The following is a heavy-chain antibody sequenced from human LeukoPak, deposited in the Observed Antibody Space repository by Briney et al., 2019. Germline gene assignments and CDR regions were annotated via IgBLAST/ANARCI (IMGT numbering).Heavy chain of an antibody. V-gene: IGHV3-23*01. CDR1: GFTFSNYA. CDR3: AKPARTDYVDY. D-gene: IGHD1-14*01. Sequence: GGSLRLSCAASGFTFSNYAMNWVRQAPGKGLDWVSSINGGGTSTYYADSVKGRFTISRDNSKNTLYLQMNSLRAEDTAVYYCAKPARTDYVDYWGQGTLVTVSS. J-gene: IGHJ4*02. CDR2: INGGGTST.